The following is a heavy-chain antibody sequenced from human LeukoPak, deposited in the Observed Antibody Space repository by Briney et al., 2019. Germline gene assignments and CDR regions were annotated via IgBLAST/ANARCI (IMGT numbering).Heavy chain of an antibody. D-gene: IGHD3-10*01. Sequence: ASVKVSCKASGYTFTSYAISWVRQAPGQGLEWMGWMNPNSGNTGYAQKFQGRVTITRNTSISTAYMEVSSLRSEDTAVYYCARARGSGSRDYYYYMDVWGKGTTVTASS. CDR2: MNPNSGNT. CDR1: GYTFTSYA. V-gene: IGHV1-8*03. CDR3: ARARGSGSRDYYYYMDV. J-gene: IGHJ6*03.